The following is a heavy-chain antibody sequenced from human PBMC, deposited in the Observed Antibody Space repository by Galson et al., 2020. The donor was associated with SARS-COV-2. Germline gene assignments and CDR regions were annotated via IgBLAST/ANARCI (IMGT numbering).Heavy chain of an antibody. J-gene: IGHJ6*03. Sequence: GGSLRLSCAASGFTFDDYAMHWVRQAPGKGLEWVSGISWNSGSIGYADSVKGRFTISRDNAKNSLYLQMNSLRAEDTALYYCATVGGSSSGGDHYYMDVWGKGTTVTVSS. CDR3: ATVGGSSSGGDHYYMDV. V-gene: IGHV3-9*01. CDR1: GFTFDDYA. CDR2: ISWNSGSI. D-gene: IGHD6-6*01.